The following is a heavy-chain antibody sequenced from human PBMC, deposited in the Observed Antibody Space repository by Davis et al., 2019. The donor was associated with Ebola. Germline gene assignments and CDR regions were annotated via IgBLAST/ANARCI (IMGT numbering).Heavy chain of an antibody. J-gene: IGHJ3*02. V-gene: IGHV3-7*01. CDR1: GVMFSRYW. CDR2: IKEDGSAT. CDR3: ARDYYDNSGDGFDI. Sequence: GESLKISCAASGVMFSRYWMSWVRQAPGKGLEWVANIKEDGSATNYVDSVKGRFTISRDNAKKSLYLQLNSLGADDTAMYYCARDYYDNSGDGFDIWGQGTMVTVSS. D-gene: IGHD3-22*01.